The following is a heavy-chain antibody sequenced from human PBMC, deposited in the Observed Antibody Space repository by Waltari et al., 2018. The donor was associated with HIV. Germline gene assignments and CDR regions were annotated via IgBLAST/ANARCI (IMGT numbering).Heavy chain of an antibody. J-gene: IGHJ6*02. CDR2: IKPNRCGT. CDR3: AREGGGWLQPYYYFYGLDV. V-gene: IGHV1-2*02. CDR1: GYTFTDYY. D-gene: IGHD3-16*01. Sequence: QVQLVQSGAEVKKPGASVKVSCKASGYTFTDYYVHWVRQAPGQGLEWLGWIKPNRCGTSSAQKCQGRVTMTRDTSVTTSYMELSRLTSDDTALYYCAREGGGWLQPYYYFYGLDVWGLGTTVTVSS.